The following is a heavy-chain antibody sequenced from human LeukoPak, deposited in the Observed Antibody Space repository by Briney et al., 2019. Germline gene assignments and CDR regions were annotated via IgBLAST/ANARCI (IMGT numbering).Heavy chain of an antibody. CDR1: GITLSNYG. V-gene: IGHV3-23*01. D-gene: IGHD3-22*01. CDR3: AKRGVVIRVILVGFHKQAYYFDS. CDR2: ISDTGGST. J-gene: IGHJ4*02. Sequence: GGSMRLSCAVSGITLSNYGMSWVRQAPGKGLEWVAGISDTGGSTNYADSVKGRFTISRDNPKNTLYLQMNSLRAEDTAVYFCAKRGVVIRVILVGFHKQAYYFDSWGQRALVTVSS.